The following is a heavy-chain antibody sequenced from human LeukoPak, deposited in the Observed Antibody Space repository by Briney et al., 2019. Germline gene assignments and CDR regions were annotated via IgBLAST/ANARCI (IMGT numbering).Heavy chain of an antibody. CDR2: INPDSGDT. Sequence: ASVKVSCKASGSTFIGYYMHWVRQAPGQGLEWMGRINPDSGDTNYAQRFHGRVTMTRDTSNSTAYMEPSRLKSDDTAVYYCARSLLGWELEDYWGQGTLVTVSS. V-gene: IGHV1-2*06. J-gene: IGHJ4*02. D-gene: IGHD3-10*01. CDR1: GSTFIGYY. CDR3: ARSLLGWELEDY.